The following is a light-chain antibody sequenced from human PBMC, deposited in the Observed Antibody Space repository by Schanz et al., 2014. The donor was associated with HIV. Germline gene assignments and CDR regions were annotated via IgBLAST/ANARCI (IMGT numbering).Light chain of an antibody. J-gene: IGLJ2*01. V-gene: IGLV1-51*01. CDR1: TSNIGDNH. Sequence: QSVLTQPPSVSAAPGQKVTISCSGSTSNIGDNHVSWYQQFPGTAPNLLIYDYHERPSEIRDRFSGSKSGQSATLAIIGLQAGDEADYYCGAWDSGRRAVVFGGGTKLTVL. CDR3: GAWDSGRRAVV. CDR2: DYH.